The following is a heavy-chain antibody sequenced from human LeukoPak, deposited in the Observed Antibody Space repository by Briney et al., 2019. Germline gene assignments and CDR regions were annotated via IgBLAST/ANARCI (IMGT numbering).Heavy chain of an antibody. CDR1: GFTFSNYS. CDR2: ITGSGDKV. D-gene: IGHD2-15*01. J-gene: IGHJ3*02. CDR3: AVGFCRGGSCLYEASEI. V-gene: IGHV3-23*01. Sequence: GGSLRLSCAAYGFTFSNYSMSWVRQAPGKGWESLSGITGSGDKVYYADSVKGRFSISRDNSKNTLYPQTNCLCTYAIGVSWSAVGFCRGGSCLYEASEIWGQGKMVTVSS.